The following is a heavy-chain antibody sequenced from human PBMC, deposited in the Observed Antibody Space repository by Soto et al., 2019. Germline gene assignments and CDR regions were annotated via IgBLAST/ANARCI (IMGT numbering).Heavy chain of an antibody. CDR3: ARGFSSGWYDWFDP. CDR1: GFTFRTYE. D-gene: IGHD6-19*01. V-gene: IGHV3-48*03. Sequence: PGGSLRLSCAASGFTFRTYEMNWVRQAPGKGLEWVSYISSSGSTIYYADSVQGRFTISRDNAKDSLYLQMNSLRAEDTAVYYCARGFSSGWYDWFDPWGQGTLVTVSS. J-gene: IGHJ5*02. CDR2: ISSSGSTI.